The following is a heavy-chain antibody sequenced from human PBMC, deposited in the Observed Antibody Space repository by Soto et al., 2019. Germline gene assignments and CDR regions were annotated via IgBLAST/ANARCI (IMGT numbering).Heavy chain of an antibody. CDR1: GFTFSSYA. J-gene: IGHJ6*02. CDR2: ISYDGSNK. V-gene: IGHV3-30-3*01. CDR3: ARGARSLYYYYGMDV. Sequence: GGSLRLSCAASGFTFSSYAMHWVRQAPGKGLEWVAVISYDGSNKYYADSVKGRFTISRDNSKNTLYLQMNSLRAEDTAVYYCARGARSLYYYYGMDVWGQGTTVTVSS. D-gene: IGHD1-26*01.